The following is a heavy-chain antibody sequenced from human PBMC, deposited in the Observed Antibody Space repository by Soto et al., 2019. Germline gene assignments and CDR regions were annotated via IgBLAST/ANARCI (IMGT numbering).Heavy chain of an antibody. CDR3: AREGQQLAIENYYYYSGMDV. D-gene: IGHD6-13*01. Sequence: GASVKVSCKASGYNFTNYGISWVRQAPGQGLEWMGWTSADNSNTRYAQKLQGRVNMTTDTSTNTAYLELGSLRSDDTAVFYCAREGQQLAIENYYYYSGMDVWGQGPTVTVSS. CDR1: GYNFTNYG. V-gene: IGHV1-18*01. J-gene: IGHJ6*02. CDR2: TSADNSNT.